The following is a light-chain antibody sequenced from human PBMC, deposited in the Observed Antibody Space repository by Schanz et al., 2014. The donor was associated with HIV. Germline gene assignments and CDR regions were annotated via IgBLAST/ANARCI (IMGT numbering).Light chain of an antibody. Sequence: QSALTQPASVSGSPGQSITISCTGTSSDVGSYNLVSWYQQHPGKAPKLMIYEVFKRPSGVPDRFSGSKSGDTASLTVSGLQAEDEADYYCSSYTNTTMRNVFGGGTKLTVL. V-gene: IGLV2-14*02. CDR1: SSDVGSYNL. CDR2: EVF. J-gene: IGLJ2*01. CDR3: SSYTNTTMRNV.